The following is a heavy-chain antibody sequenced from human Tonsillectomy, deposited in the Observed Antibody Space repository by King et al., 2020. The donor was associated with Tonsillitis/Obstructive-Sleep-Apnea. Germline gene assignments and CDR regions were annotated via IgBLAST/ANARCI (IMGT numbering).Heavy chain of an antibody. J-gene: IGHJ3*02. V-gene: IGHV3-23*04. CDR2: ISGSGGST. CDR1: GFTFSSYA. Sequence: VQLVESGGGLVQPGGSLRLSCAASGFTFSSYAMIWVRQAPGKGREWVSAISGSGGSTYYADSVKCRFTISRDNSKNTLYLQMNSLRAEDTAVYYCAKSGYDFWSGYYAFDIWGQGTMVTVSS. D-gene: IGHD3-3*01. CDR3: AKSGYDFWSGYYAFDI.